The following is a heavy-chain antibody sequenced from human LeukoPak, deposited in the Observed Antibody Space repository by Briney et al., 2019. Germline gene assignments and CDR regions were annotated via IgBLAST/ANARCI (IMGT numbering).Heavy chain of an antibody. J-gene: IGHJ4*02. CDR2: ISGNGGVST. CDR3: ATYYFASGGLFRHFDY. Sequence: PGGSLRLSCAASGFTFNTYAMSWVRQAPGKGLEWVSVISGNGGVSTYYADSVKGRFTISRDDSKNTLYVQMNSLRAEDTAVYYCATYYFASGGLFRHFDYWDQGTLVTVSS. CDR1: GFTFNTYA. D-gene: IGHD3-10*01. V-gene: IGHV3-23*01.